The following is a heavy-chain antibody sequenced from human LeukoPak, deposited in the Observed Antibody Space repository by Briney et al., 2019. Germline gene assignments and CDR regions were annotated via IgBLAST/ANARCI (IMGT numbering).Heavy chain of an antibody. CDR3: ARPSGDDAFDI. J-gene: IGHJ3*02. Sequence: SETLSLTCAVYGGSFSGYYWSWIRQPPGKGLEWIGEINHSGSTNYNPSLKSRVTISVDTSKNQFSLKLSSVTAADTAVYYCARPSGDDAFDIWGQGTMVTVSS. V-gene: IGHV4-34*01. D-gene: IGHD3-10*01. CDR2: INHSGST. CDR1: GGSFSGYY.